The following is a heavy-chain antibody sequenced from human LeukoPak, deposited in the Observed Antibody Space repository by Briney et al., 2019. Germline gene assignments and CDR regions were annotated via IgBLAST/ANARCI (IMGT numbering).Heavy chain of an antibody. CDR1: GFTFRDYY. CDR2: ISSSRNDI. J-gene: IGHJ4*02. Sequence: PGGSLRLSCADSGFTFRDYYMSWIRQAPGKGLEWISYISSSRNDIYYADSVKGRFTISRDNAKNSLYLQMNGLSLDDTAVYYCARGLYCGGDCYPPYFDYWGQGTLVTVSS. D-gene: IGHD2-21*02. CDR3: ARGLYCGGDCYPPYFDY. V-gene: IGHV3-11*01.